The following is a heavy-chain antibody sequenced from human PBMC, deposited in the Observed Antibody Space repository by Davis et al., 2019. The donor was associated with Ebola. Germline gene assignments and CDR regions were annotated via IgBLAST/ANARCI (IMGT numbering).Heavy chain of an antibody. Sequence: PGGSLRLSCTVSGDSINSGSYYWGWIRQPPGKGLEWIGSIYYGGTTYYNPSLKTRVILSVDTSNNQFSLTLRSVTAADTAVYYCARDYGDYRYFLHWGQGTLVTVSS. V-gene: IGHV4-39*02. CDR2: IYYGGTT. D-gene: IGHD4-17*01. J-gene: IGHJ1*01. CDR1: GDSINSGSYY. CDR3: ARDYGDYRYFLH.